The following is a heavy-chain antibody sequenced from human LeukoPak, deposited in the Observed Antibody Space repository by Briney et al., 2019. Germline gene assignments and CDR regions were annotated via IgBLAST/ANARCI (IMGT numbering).Heavy chain of an antibody. V-gene: IGHV3-23*01. Sequence: GGSLRLSCAASGFTFSSYAMSWVRQAPGKGLEWVSAISGSGGSTYYADSVKGRFTISRDNSKNTLYLQMNSLRAEDTAVYYCAKDSLMDYYGSSGYYVFDYWGQGTLVTVSS. D-gene: IGHD3-22*01. CDR2: ISGSGGST. CDR3: AKDSLMDYYGSSGYYVFDY. CDR1: GFTFSSYA. J-gene: IGHJ4*02.